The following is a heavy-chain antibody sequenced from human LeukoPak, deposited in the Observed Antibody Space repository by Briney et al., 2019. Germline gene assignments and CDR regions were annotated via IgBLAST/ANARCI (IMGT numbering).Heavy chain of an antibody. V-gene: IGHV4-61*02. D-gene: IGHD2-2*01. Sequence: PSETLSLTCTVSGGSISSGSYYWSWIRQPAGKGLEWIGRIYTSGSTNYNPSLKSRVTISVDTSKNQFSLKLSSVTAADTAVYYCARDRSSTSSIRGYSDYWGQGTLVTVSS. CDR2: IYTSGST. J-gene: IGHJ4*02. CDR1: GGSISSGSYY. CDR3: ARDRSSTSSIRGYSDY.